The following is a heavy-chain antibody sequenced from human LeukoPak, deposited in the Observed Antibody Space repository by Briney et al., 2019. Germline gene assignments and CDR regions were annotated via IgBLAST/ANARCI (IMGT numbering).Heavy chain of an antibody. D-gene: IGHD6-19*01. J-gene: IGHJ4*02. Sequence: SGTLSLTCAVSGGSISSSNWWSWVRQPPGKGLEWIGEIYHSGSTNYNPSLKSRVTISVDKSKNQFSLKLSSVTAADTAVYYCASNRIAVAGTLPFDYWGQGTLVTVSS. CDR2: IYHSGST. V-gene: IGHV4-4*02. CDR1: GGSISSSNW. CDR3: ASNRIAVAGTLPFDY.